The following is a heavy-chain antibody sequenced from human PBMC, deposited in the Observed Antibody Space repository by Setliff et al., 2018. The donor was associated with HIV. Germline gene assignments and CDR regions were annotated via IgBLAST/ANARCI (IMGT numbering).Heavy chain of an antibody. CDR2: INHTGST. Sequence: SETLSLTCAVYGGSFTGHYWSWLRQPPGKGLEWIGEINHTGSTNYNPSLKSRVTISVDTSKNQFSLKLTSVTAADTAVYYCARGPWGSMIGGINHYYYYMDVWGKGTTVTVSS. CDR1: GGSFTGHY. V-gene: IGHV4-34*01. D-gene: IGHD3-16*01. J-gene: IGHJ6*03. CDR3: ARGPWGSMIGGINHYYYYMDV.